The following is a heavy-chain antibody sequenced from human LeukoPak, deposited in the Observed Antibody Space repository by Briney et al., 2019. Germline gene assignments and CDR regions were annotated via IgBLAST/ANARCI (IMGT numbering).Heavy chain of an antibody. V-gene: IGHV1-69*06. J-gene: IGHJ1*01. CDR3: ARGNSSGSKYFQH. D-gene: IGHD6-19*01. CDR2: IIPIFGTA. CDR1: GGTFSSYA. Sequence: SVKVSCKASGGTFSSYAISWVRQAPGQGLEWMGGIIPIFGTANYAQKFQGRVTITADKSTSAAYMELSSLRSEDTAVYYCARGNSSGSKYFQHWGQGTLVTVSS.